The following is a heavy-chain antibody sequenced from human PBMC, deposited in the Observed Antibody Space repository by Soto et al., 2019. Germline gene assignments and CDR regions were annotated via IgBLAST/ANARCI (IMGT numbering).Heavy chain of an antibody. CDR3: ATRSPAFDY. J-gene: IGHJ4*02. V-gene: IGHV1-18*01. CDR2: ISTNKGNT. Sequence: QVQLVQSGPEVKKPGASVKVSCKTSGYTFTSYGISWVRQAPGQGLEWMGWISTNKGNTNYAQKFQGRVTMTTDTATSTGYIEWRSLRSDDTAVYYCATRSPAFDYWGQGTLVTVSS. CDR1: GYTFTSYG.